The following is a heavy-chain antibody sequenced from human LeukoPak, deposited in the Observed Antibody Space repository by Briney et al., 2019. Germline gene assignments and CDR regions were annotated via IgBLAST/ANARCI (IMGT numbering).Heavy chain of an antibody. D-gene: IGHD6-13*01. Sequence: ASVKVSCKASGYTFTGYYMHWVGQAPGQGLEWMGWINPNSGGTNYAQKFQGRVTMTRDTSISTAYMELSRLRSDDTAVYYCARGIAAAGRGDYWGQGTLVTVSS. CDR3: ARGIAAAGRGDY. J-gene: IGHJ4*02. CDR2: INPNSGGT. V-gene: IGHV1-2*02. CDR1: GYTFTGYY.